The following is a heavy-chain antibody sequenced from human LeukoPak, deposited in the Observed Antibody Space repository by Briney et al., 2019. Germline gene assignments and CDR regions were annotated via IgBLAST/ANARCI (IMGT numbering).Heavy chain of an antibody. D-gene: IGHD1-26*01. CDR2: ISWNGDIT. CDR1: GFIFDDYA. V-gene: IGHV3-9*01. Sequence: PGGSLRLSCAASGFIFDDYAIHWVRQAPGKGLEWVSGISWNGDITGYADSVKGRSTISRDSAKNSLYLQMNSLRAEDTASYYCAKGDSGSCSIDAFDIWGQGTMVTVSS. CDR3: AKGDSGSCSIDAFDI. J-gene: IGHJ3*02.